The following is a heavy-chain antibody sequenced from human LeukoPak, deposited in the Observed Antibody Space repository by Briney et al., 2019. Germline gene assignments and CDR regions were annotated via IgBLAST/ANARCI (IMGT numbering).Heavy chain of an antibody. CDR2: INSDGSGT. CDR1: GFTFSNYW. Sequence: PGGSLRLSCAASGFTFSNYWMHWVRQAPGKGLVWVSRINSDGSGTSYADSVKGRFTISRDNAKNTLYLQMNSLRVEDTAVYYCARGYNYANDFDYWGQGTLVSVSS. D-gene: IGHD5-18*01. CDR3: ARGYNYANDFDY. V-gene: IGHV3-74*01. J-gene: IGHJ4*02.